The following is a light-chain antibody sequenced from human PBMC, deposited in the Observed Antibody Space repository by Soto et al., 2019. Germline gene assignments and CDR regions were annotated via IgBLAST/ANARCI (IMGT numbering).Light chain of an antibody. V-gene: IGKV3-11*01. CDR3: QQRFNWPLT. Sequence: EIVLTQSPATLSLSPGERATLSCRASQSVSSFLACYQQQPGQAPRLLIYDASNRATGVPARFSGSGSGTDFTLTISSLEPEDFEVYYCQQRFNWPLTFGQGTRLEIK. CDR1: QSVSSF. J-gene: IGKJ5*01. CDR2: DAS.